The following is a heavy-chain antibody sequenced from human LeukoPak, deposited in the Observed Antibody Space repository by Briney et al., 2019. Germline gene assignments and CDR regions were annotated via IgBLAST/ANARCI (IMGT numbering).Heavy chain of an antibody. J-gene: IGHJ4*02. V-gene: IGHV3-48*03. Sequence: PGGSLRLCCAASGFTFSSYEMNWVRQAPGKGLEWVSYISSSGSTIYYADSVKGRFTISRDNAKNSLYLQMNSLRAEDTAVYYCARDGVSYYYDSSGGYYFDYWGQGTLVTVSS. CDR2: ISSSGSTI. D-gene: IGHD3-22*01. CDR3: ARDGVSYYYDSSGGYYFDY. CDR1: GFTFSSYE.